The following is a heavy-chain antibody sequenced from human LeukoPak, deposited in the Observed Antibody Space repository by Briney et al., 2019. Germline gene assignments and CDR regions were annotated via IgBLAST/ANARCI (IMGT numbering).Heavy chain of an antibody. CDR3: AKAPSYGSGSYYTT. CDR2: ISGSGGST. V-gene: IGHV3-23*01. J-gene: IGHJ5*02. CDR1: GFTFSSYA. Sequence: PGGSLRLSCAASGFTFSSYAMSWVRKAPGKGLEWVSAISGSGGSTYYADSVKGRFTISRDNSKNTLYLQMNSLRAEDTAVYYCAKAPSYGSGSYYTTWGQGTLVTVSS. D-gene: IGHD3-10*01.